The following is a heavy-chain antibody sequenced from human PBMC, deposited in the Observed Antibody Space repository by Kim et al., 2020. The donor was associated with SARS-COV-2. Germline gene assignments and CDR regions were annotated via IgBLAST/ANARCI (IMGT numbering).Heavy chain of an antibody. CDR1: GFTFGAHW. Sequence: GGSLRLSCAASGFTFGAHWMTWVRQAAGKGLEWVACIKPDGSEKYYVDSATGRFTISRDNAKNSVYLQMNSLRGEDTAVYYCARGRGVDYWGKGTLVTAS. J-gene: IGHJ4*02. CDR3: ARGRGVDY. CDR2: IKPDGSEK. V-gene: IGHV3-7*04.